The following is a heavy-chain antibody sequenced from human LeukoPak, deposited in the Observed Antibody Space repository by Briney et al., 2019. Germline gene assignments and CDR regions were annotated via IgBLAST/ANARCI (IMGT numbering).Heavy chain of an antibody. J-gene: IGHJ4*02. CDR1: GGTFSSYA. CDR3: ARAVVRGVMVFGY. V-gene: IGHV1-69*05. D-gene: IGHD3-10*01. Sequence: SVKVSCKASGGTFSSYAISWVRQAPGQGLEWMGRIIPIFGTANYAQKFQGRVTITTDESTSTAYMELSSLRSEDTAVYYCARAVVRGVMVFGYWGQGTLVTVSS. CDR2: IIPIFGTA.